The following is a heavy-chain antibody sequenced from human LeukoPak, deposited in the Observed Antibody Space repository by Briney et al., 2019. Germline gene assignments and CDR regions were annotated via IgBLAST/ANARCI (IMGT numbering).Heavy chain of an antibody. CDR3: ARARIDY. CDR2: IKDGGREK. V-gene: IGHV3-7*04. CDR1: GFTFSSYW. Sequence: PGGSLRLSCVGSGFTFSSYWMTWVRQAPGKGLEGVANIKDGGREKYSVDSVKGRFTISRDNAKNFLYLQMSSLRAEDTAVYYCARARIDYWGQGTLVTVSS. J-gene: IGHJ4*02. D-gene: IGHD1-14*01.